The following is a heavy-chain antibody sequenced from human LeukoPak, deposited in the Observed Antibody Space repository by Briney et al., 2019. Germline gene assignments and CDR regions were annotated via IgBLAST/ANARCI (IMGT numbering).Heavy chain of an antibody. CDR1: GFAFSNYA. D-gene: IGHD5-12*01. J-gene: IGHJ4*02. Sequence: GSSLRLSCAASGFAFSNYAMYWVRQAPGKGLEWVAGIWYSGSKKYYVDSMKGRFTISRDNSRNTVYLQMDSLRAEDTAVYYCAKDRNRGYSYGFDYWGQGTLVTVSS. CDR2: IWYSGSKK. CDR3: AKDRNRGYSYGFDY. V-gene: IGHV3-33*03.